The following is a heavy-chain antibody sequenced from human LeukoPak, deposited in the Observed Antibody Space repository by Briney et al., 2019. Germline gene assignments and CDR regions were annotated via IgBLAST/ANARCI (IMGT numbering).Heavy chain of an antibody. CDR2: ITTSTGNP. CDR1: GYIFTNYA. J-gene: IGHJ5*01. D-gene: IGHD6-19*01. V-gene: IGHV7-4-1*02. CDR3: ARDPYAPPSSDLQRFDS. Sequence: ASVKVSCKASGYIFTNYAINWMRQAPGQGLEGMGWITTSTGNPTYAHGFTGRFVFSSDTSVSTAYLQISSLRAEDTAVYYCARDPYAPPSSDLQRFDSWGQGTLVTVSS.